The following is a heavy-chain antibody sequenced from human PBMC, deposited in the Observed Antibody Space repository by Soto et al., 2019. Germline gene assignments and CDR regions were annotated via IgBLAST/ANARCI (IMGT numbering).Heavy chain of an antibody. Sequence: EVQLLESGGGLVQPGGSLRLSCAASGFTFSSYAMSWVRQAPGKGLEWVSAITGGGGGTYYANSVKGRFTISRDNSKNTLYLQLNSLRAEDTAVYYCAKDSNGDYYVRGGYCRHRDDYWGQGTLVTVSS. J-gene: IGHJ4*02. CDR1: GFTFSSYA. CDR3: AKDSNGDYYVRGGYCRHRDDY. V-gene: IGHV3-23*01. CDR2: ITGGGGGT. D-gene: IGHD3-22*01.